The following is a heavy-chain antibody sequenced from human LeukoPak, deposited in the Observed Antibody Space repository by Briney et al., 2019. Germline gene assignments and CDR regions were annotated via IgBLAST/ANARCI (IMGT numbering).Heavy chain of an antibody. Sequence: GGSLRLSCVASGFTVSSNYMSWVRQAPGKGVEWVPVIYSGGSTYYADSVKGRFTISRDNSKNTLYLQMNSLRAEDTAVYYCASGSGSYRTPYYYMDVWGTGTTVTVSS. J-gene: IGHJ6*03. CDR2: IYSGGST. V-gene: IGHV3-53*01. CDR3: ASGSGSYRTPYYYMDV. CDR1: GFTVSSNY. D-gene: IGHD3-10*01.